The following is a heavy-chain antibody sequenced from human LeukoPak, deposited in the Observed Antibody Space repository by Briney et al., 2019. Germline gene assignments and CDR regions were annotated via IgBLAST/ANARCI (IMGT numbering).Heavy chain of an antibody. D-gene: IGHD3-22*01. CDR2: INHSGST. J-gene: IGHJ4*02. V-gene: IGHV4-34*01. Sequence: SETLSLTCAVYGVSFSGYYWSWIRQPPWKGLEWIGEINHSGSTNYNPSLKSRVTISVDTSKNQFSLKLNSVTAADTAVYYCARVTGYMIEDYFDYWGQGTLVTVSS. CDR3: ARVTGYMIEDYFDY. CDR1: GVSFSGYY.